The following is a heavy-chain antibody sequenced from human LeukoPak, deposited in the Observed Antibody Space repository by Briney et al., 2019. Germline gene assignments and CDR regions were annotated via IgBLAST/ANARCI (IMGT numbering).Heavy chain of an antibody. J-gene: IGHJ6*03. CDR3: ARDSLYDSSGPGYYMDV. CDR1: GYTFTSYY. CDR2: INPSGGST. D-gene: IGHD3-22*01. V-gene: IGHV1-46*01. Sequence: ASVKVSCKASGYTFTSYYMHWVRQAPGQGLEWMGIINPSGGSTSYAQKFQGRVTMTRDMSTSTVYMELSSLRSEDTAVYYCARDSLYDSSGPGYYMDVWGKGTTVIVSS.